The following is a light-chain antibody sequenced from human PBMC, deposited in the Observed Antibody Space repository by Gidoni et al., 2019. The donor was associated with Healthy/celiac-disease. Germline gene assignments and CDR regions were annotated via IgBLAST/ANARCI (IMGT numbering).Light chain of an antibody. CDR2: DAS. J-gene: IGKJ4*01. CDR1: QSVSSH. V-gene: IGKV3-11*01. Sequence: EIVLTQPPATLSLSPGERATLSGRASQSVSSHLAWYQQKPGQAPRLLIYDASDRATGIPARFSGSGSGTDFTLTISSLEPEDFAVYYCQKRSNWLTFGGGTKVEIK. CDR3: QKRSNWLT.